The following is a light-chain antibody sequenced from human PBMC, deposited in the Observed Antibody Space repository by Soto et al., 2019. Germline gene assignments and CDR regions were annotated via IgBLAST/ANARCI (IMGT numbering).Light chain of an antibody. J-gene: IGKJ1*01. CDR1: QSISRW. V-gene: IGKV1-5*01. CDR2: EAS. Sequence: DIQMTQYPSTLSASVGYRVTITCRASQSISRWLAWYRQKPGKAPKLLIYEASSLESVFPSSIRGSGSATQVQLLISSVQPEYIATYYCQPYNSYRTFGPGTPVKIK. CDR3: QPYNSYRT.